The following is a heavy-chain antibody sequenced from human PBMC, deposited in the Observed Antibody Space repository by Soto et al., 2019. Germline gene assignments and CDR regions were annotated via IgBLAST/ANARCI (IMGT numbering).Heavy chain of an antibody. CDR1: GFTFSSYG. CDR3: ARDRAYDYIWGSYPRNDAFDI. CDR2: IWYDGSNK. Sequence: QVQLVESGGGVVQPGRSLRLSCAASGFTFSSYGMHWVRQAPGKGLEWVAVIWYDGSNKYYADSVKGRFTISRDNSKNTLYLQMISLRAEDTAVYYCARDRAYDYIWGSYPRNDAFDIWGQGTMVTVSS. D-gene: IGHD3-16*02. J-gene: IGHJ3*02. V-gene: IGHV3-33*01.